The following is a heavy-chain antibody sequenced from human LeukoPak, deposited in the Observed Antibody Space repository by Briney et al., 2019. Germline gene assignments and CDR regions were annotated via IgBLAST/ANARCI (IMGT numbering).Heavy chain of an antibody. Sequence: GGSLRLSRAASEFTFSIYWMSWVRHPPGKGLEWVANIKQDGSEKQYMDSVKGRLTIARDTDKNSLYLLMNSLRAEDTAVYYCARAAKYYYGSETYYFFDYWGQGTLVTVSS. CDR2: IKQDGSEK. CDR1: EFTFSIYW. J-gene: IGHJ4*02. CDR3: ARAAKYYYGSETYYFFDY. V-gene: IGHV3-7*01. D-gene: IGHD3-10*01.